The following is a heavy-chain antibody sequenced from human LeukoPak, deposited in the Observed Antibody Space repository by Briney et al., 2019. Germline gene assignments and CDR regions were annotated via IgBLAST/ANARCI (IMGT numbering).Heavy chain of an antibody. CDR1: GYTFTGYY. Sequence: ASVKVSCKASGYTFTGYYMHWVRQAPGQGLEWMGWINPNSGGTNYAQKFQGRVTMTRDTSISTAHMELSRLRSDDTAVYYCARGCSSTSCFRDWFDPWGQGTLVTVSS. CDR3: ARGCSSTSCFRDWFDP. V-gene: IGHV1-2*02. CDR2: INPNSGGT. D-gene: IGHD2-2*01. J-gene: IGHJ5*02.